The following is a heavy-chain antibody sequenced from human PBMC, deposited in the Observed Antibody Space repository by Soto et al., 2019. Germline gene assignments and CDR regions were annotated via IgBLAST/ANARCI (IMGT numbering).Heavy chain of an antibody. CDR3: AREGYKSMDGFFDY. Sequence: QVQLVESGGGVVQPGRSLRLSCAASGFTFSSYGMHWVRQAPGKGLEWVAVIWYDGSNKYYADSVKGRFTISRDNSKNTLYLQMNSLRAEDTAVYYCAREGYKSMDGFFDYWGQGTLVTVFS. D-gene: IGHD1-1*01. CDR2: IWYDGSNK. CDR1: GFTFSSYG. J-gene: IGHJ4*02. V-gene: IGHV3-33*01.